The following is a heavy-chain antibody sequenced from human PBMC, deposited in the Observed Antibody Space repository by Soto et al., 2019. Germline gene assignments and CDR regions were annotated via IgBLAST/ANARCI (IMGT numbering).Heavy chain of an antibody. CDR2: INSDGSST. J-gene: IGHJ4*02. Sequence: RRLSCAASVFTFSRYWMHWVRQAPGKGLVWVSRINSDGSSTFSADSVKGRFTISRDNAKNTLYLQMNSLRAEDTAVYYCAREGVGYSYGNFDYWGQGTLVTVSS. V-gene: IGHV3-74*01. D-gene: IGHD5-18*01. CDR1: VFTFSRYW. CDR3: AREGVGYSYGNFDY.